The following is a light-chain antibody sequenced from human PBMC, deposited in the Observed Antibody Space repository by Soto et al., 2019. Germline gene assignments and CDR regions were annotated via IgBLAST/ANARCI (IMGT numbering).Light chain of an antibody. J-gene: IGKJ3*01. CDR3: HHYGTSAL. CDR2: AS. Sequence: EIVLTQSPGTLSLSPGERATLSCRASQSVSDSYLAWYQQKPGQAPRPLIYASSRATGIPDRFSGSGSGTDFTLTISRLEPEDFAVYYCHHYGTSALFGPGTKVDIK. CDR1: QSVSDSY. V-gene: IGKV3-20*01.